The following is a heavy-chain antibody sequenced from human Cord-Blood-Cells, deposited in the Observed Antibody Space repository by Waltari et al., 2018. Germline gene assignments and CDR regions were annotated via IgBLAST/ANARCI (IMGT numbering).Heavy chain of an antibody. CDR3: ARGPSDLGAFDI. CDR2: INSDGSRT. J-gene: IGHJ3*02. CDR1: GFTSSSYW. Sequence: EVQLVESGGGLVQPGGSLRLSCAASGFTSSSYWMHWVRQAPGKGLGWVSRINSDGSRTSYADSVKGRFTISRDNAKNTLYLQMNSLRAEDTAVYYCARGPSDLGAFDIWGQGTMVTVSS. V-gene: IGHV3-74*01.